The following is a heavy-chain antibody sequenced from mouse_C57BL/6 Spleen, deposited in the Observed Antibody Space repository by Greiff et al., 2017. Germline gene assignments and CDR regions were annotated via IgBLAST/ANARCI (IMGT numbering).Heavy chain of an antibody. CDR1: GYTFTSYW. Sequence: QVQLQQPGAELVMPGASVKLSCKASGYTFTSYWMHWVKQRPGQGLEWIGEIDPSDSYTNYNQKFKGKSTLTVDKSSSTAYMQLSSLTSEDSAVYYCARKRNDGNYEDYAMDYWGQGTSVTVSS. V-gene: IGHV1-69*01. J-gene: IGHJ4*01. CDR3: ARKRNDGNYEDYAMDY. D-gene: IGHD2-1*01. CDR2: IDPSDSYT.